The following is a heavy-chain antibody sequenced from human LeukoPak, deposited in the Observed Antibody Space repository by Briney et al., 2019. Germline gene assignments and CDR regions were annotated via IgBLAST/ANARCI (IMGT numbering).Heavy chain of an antibody. CDR2: INHSGST. CDR1: GGSISSYY. D-gene: IGHD2-15*01. J-gene: IGHJ5*02. CDR3: ARQRGYCSGGSCYLFTSWFDP. Sequence: SETLSLTCTVSGGSISSYYWSWIRQPPGKGLEWIGEINHSGSTNYNPSLKSRVTISVDTSKNQLSLKLSSVTAADTAVYYCARQRGYCSGGSCYLFTSWFDPWGQGTLVTVSS. V-gene: IGHV4-34*01.